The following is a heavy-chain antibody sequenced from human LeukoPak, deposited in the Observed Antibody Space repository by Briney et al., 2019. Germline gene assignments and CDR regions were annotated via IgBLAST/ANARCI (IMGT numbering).Heavy chain of an antibody. Sequence: GGSLRLSYAASGFTFSSYNMNWVRQAPGKGLEWVSYISSSSSTIYYADSVKGRFTISRDNAKNSLYLQMNSLRAEDTAVYYCAGELRYFDWSLGGAFDIWGQGTMVTVSS. CDR3: AGELRYFDWSLGGAFDI. V-gene: IGHV3-48*04. CDR2: ISSSSSTI. CDR1: GFTFSSYN. J-gene: IGHJ3*02. D-gene: IGHD3-9*01.